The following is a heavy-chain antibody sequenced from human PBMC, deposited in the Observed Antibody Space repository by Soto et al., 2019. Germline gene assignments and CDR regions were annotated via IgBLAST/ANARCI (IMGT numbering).Heavy chain of an antibody. CDR2: INPSGGST. D-gene: IGHD6-19*01. V-gene: IGHV1-46*01. J-gene: IGHJ6*02. CDR1: GYTFTSYY. Sequence: GASVKVSCKASGYTFTSYYMHWVRQAPGQGLEWMGIINPSGGSTSYAQKFQGRVTMTRDTSTSTVYMELSSLRSEDTAVYYCARERSVTVSGWYPQYYYYGMDVWGQGTTVTVSS. CDR3: ARERSVTVSGWYPQYYYYGMDV.